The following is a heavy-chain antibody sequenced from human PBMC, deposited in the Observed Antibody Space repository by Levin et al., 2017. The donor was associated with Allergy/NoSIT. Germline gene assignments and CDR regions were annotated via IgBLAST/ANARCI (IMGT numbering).Heavy chain of an antibody. J-gene: IGHJ6*02. V-gene: IGHV4-34*01. CDR1: GGSFSGYY. CDR2: INHSGST. CDR3: ARTVRYCSGGSCYNYYYYGMDV. Sequence: GSLRLSCAVYGGSFSGYYWSWIRQPPGKGLEWIGEINHSGSTNYNPSLKSRVTISVDTSKNQFSLKLSSVTAADTAVYYCARTVRYCSGGSCYNYYYYGMDVWGQGTTVTVSS. D-gene: IGHD2-15*01.